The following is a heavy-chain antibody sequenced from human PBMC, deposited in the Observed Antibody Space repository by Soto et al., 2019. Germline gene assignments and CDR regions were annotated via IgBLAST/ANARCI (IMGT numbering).Heavy chain of an antibody. D-gene: IGHD6-19*01. CDR2: ISSRGTSI. Sequence: EVQLVESGGGLVQPGESLRLSCAASGFTFSSYEMNWVRQAPGKGLEWVAYISSRGTSIFYADSVKGRFSISRDNDTDSVSLLMNNLKVDDTAVYYCARDRGYNTGWYGGALDLWGQGTLVTVSS. CDR1: GFTFSSYE. CDR3: ARDRGYNTGWYGGALDL. V-gene: IGHV3-48*03. J-gene: IGHJ4*02.